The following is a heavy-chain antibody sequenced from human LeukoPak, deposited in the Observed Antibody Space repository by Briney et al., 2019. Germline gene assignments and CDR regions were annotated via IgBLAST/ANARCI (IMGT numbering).Heavy chain of an antibody. CDR3: AREFRGAARLPVSEEYFQH. CDR1: GFTVSSNY. J-gene: IGHJ1*01. V-gene: IGHV3-66*01. Sequence: GGSLRLSCAASGFTVSSNYMSWVRQAPGKGLEWVSVIYSGGSTYYADSVKGRFTISRDNSKNTLYLQMNSLRAEDTAVYYCAREFRGAARLPVSEEYFQHWGQGTLVTVSS. CDR2: IYSGGST. D-gene: IGHD3-10*01.